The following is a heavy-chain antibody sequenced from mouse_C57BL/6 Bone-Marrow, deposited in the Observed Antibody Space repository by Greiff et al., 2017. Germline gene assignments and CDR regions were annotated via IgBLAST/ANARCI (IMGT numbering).Heavy chain of an antibody. CDR1: GYTFTDYY. CDR3: ARERYDGYYEAWFAY. V-gene: IGHV1-26*01. CDR2: INPNNGGT. D-gene: IGHD2-3*01. J-gene: IGHJ3*01. Sequence: VQLQQSGPELVKPGASVKISCKASGYTFTDYYMNWVKQSHGKSLEWIGDINPNNGGTSYNQKFKGKATLTVDKSSSTAYMELRSLTSEDSAVYYCARERYDGYYEAWFAYWGQGSLVTVSA.